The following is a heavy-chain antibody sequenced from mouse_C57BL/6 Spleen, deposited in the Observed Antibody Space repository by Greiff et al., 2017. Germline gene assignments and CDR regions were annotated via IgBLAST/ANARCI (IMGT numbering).Heavy chain of an antibody. D-gene: IGHD2-3*01. CDR3: ALYDGYYGPAMDY. CDR2: IYPGSGST. J-gene: IGHJ4*01. Sequence: VQLQQPGAELVQPGASVKMSCKASGYTFTSYWITWVKQRPGQGLEWIGDIYPGSGSTNYNEKFKSKATLTVDTSSSTAYMQLSSLTSEDSAVYYCALYDGYYGPAMDYWGQGTSVTVSS. V-gene: IGHV1-55*01. CDR1: GYTFTSYW.